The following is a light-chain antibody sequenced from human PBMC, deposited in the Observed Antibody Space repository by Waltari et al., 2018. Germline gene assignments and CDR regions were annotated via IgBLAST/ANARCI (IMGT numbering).Light chain of an antibody. CDR2: SNY. CDR1: SSNMGRNP. Sequence: QSVLTQPPSASGTPGQRGTISCSRGSSNMGRNPINWDQHLPGTAPKLLIFSNYLRPSGVPDRFSGSRSGTSASLAISGLQSEDEADYYCATWDDSLNGLNWVFGGGTKLTVL. V-gene: IGLV1-44*01. J-gene: IGLJ3*02. CDR3: ATWDDSLNGLNWV.